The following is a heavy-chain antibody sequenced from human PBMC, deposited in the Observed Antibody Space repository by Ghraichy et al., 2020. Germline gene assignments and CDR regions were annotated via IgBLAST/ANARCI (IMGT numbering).Heavy chain of an antibody. Sequence: GGSLRLSCAASGLTFTNAWMSWVRQAPGKGLEWVGRIKSKTDGGTTDYAAPVKARFTISRDDSENTLYLQMNSLKTEDTGVYYCTTDPRTLGGSKVRLFDPWGQGTLVTVSS. V-gene: IGHV3-15*01. J-gene: IGHJ5*02. CDR3: TTDPRTLGGSKVRLFDP. CDR2: IKSKTDGGTT. CDR1: GLTFTNAW. D-gene: IGHD1-26*01.